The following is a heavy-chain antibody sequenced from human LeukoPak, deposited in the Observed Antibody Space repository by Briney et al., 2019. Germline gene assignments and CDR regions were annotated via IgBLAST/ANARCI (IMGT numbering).Heavy chain of an antibody. CDR3: AKDPESATGYYYYGMDV. D-gene: IGHD6-25*01. J-gene: IGHJ6*02. V-gene: IGHV3-23*01. Sequence: GGSLRLSCAASGFTFSSYAMSWVRQAPGKGLEWVSAISGSGGSTYYADSVKGRFTISRDNSKNTPYLQMNSLRAEDTAVYYCAKDPESATGYYYYGMDVWGQGTTVTVSS. CDR1: GFTFSSYA. CDR2: ISGSGGST.